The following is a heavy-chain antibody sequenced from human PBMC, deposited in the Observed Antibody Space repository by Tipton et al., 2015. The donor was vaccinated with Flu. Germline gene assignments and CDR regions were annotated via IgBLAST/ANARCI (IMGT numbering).Heavy chain of an antibody. CDR2: IYYSGST. CDR1: GDSISTYY. CDR3: ARRDYSNYVSDPKNWFDP. Sequence: TLSLTCTVSGDSISTYYWSWIRQPPGKGLEWIGYIYYSGSTNYNPSLKSRVTISVDTSKNQFFLNVISVTAADTAVYYCARRDYSNYVSDPKNWFDPWGQGTLVTVSS. J-gene: IGHJ5*02. D-gene: IGHD4-11*01. V-gene: IGHV4-59*08.